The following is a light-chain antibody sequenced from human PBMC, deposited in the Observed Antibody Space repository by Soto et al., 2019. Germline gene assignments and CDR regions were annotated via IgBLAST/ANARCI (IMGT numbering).Light chain of an antibody. CDR3: QSYDSSLSGSVV. Sequence: QAVVTQEPSLTVSPGGTVTLTCASSTGAVTSDYYTNWLQQKPGQAPRALIYSTDTKHSWTPARFSGSLLGGKAALTLSGVQPEDEADYYCQSYDSSLSGSVVFGGGTKLTVL. CDR2: STD. J-gene: IGLJ2*01. V-gene: IGLV7-43*01. CDR1: TGAVTSDYY.